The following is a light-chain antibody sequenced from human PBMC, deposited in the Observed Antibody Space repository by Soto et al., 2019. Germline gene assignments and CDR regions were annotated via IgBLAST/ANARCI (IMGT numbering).Light chain of an antibody. Sequence: EIVLTQSPGTLSLSAGERATLSCRASQSVSNTYLAWYQHKPSQAPRLLIYGASDRATGIPDRFSGSGSVTDFTLTISSLEPEDFALYYCQQYGTSPVTFGQGTKLEIK. CDR2: GAS. J-gene: IGKJ2*01. CDR1: QSVSNTY. CDR3: QQYGTSPVT. V-gene: IGKV3-20*01.